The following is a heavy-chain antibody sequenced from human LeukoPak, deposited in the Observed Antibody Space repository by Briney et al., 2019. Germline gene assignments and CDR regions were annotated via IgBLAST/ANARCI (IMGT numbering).Heavy chain of an antibody. J-gene: IGHJ3*02. CDR3: AREKMARGDAFDI. CDR2: IYYSGST. Sequence: PSETLSLTCTVSGGSISSYYWSWIRQPPGKGLEWIGYIYYSGSTSYNPSLKSRVTISVDTSKNQFSLKLSSVTAADTAVYYCAREKMARGDAFDIWGQGTMVTVSS. D-gene: IGHD5-24*01. CDR1: GGSISSYY. V-gene: IGHV4-59*01.